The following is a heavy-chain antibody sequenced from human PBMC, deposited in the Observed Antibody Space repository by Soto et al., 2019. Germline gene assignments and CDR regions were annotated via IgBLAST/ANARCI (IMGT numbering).Heavy chain of an antibody. J-gene: IGHJ4*02. CDR3: AKPEEVVRGFDF. V-gene: IGHV3-23*01. CDR1: GLTFGHSA. D-gene: IGHD3-10*01. Sequence: AGGSLRLSCAASGLTFGHSAMSWVRQAPGRGLEWVAAISGTGGAAYYADSVKGRFTISRDNSRNTLFLQMNGLRVDDTAIYHCAKPEEVVRGFDFWGLGTLVTVSS. CDR2: ISGTGGAA.